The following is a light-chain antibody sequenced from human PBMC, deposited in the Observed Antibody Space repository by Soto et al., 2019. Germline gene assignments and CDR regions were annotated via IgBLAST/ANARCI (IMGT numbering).Light chain of an antibody. V-gene: IGKV1-5*03. CDR3: QQYNSYPIT. CDR2: KAS. CDR1: QSISSW. J-gene: IGKJ5*01. Sequence: DSHMTQSTSTLSASVGDRVTITFRASQSISSWLAWYQQNPGKAPKLLIYKASSLESGVPSRFSGSGSGTEFTLTISSLQPDDFATYYCQQYNSYPITFAQRTRL.